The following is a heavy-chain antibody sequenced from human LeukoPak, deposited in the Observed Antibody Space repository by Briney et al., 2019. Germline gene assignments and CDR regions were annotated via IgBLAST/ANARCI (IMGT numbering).Heavy chain of an antibody. D-gene: IGHD3-22*01. CDR1: GGIFSSYA. Sequence: SVKVSCKASGGIFSSYAISWVRQAPGQGLEWMGGIIPIFGTANYAQKFQGRVTITADESTSTAYMELSSLRSEDTAVYYCARVFSYYDSSGYYYPYYFDYWGQGTLVTVSS. V-gene: IGHV1-69*13. CDR3: ARVFSYYDSSGYYYPYYFDY. J-gene: IGHJ4*02. CDR2: IIPIFGTA.